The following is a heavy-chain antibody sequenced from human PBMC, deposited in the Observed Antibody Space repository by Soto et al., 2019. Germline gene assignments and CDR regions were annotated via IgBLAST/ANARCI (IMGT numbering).Heavy chain of an antibody. J-gene: IGHJ4*02. V-gene: IGHV5-51*01. D-gene: IGHD6-19*01. CDR1: GYSFTSYW. CDR3: AIRGDSQWLKF. Sequence: GESLKISCKVSGYSFTSYWIGWVRQVPGKGLEWMGIIYTGDSDTRYSPSFQGQVTISADKSISTAYLHWSSLKASDTAIYYCAIRGDSQWLKFWGQGTLVTVSS. CDR2: IYTGDSDT.